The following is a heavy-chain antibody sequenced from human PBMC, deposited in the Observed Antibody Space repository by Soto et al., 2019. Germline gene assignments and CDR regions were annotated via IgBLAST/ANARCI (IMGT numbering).Heavy chain of an antibody. D-gene: IGHD6-6*01. Sequence: PSETLSPTCPVSAGSISSPYRSWIREPPGKGLEWIGYIYYSGSTNYNPSLKSRVTISVDTSKNQFSLKLSSVTAADTAVYYCARVRSSSSNWFDPWGQGTLVTVSS. CDR3: ARVRSSSSNWFDP. J-gene: IGHJ5*02. CDR1: AGSISSPY. V-gene: IGHV4-59*11. CDR2: IYYSGST.